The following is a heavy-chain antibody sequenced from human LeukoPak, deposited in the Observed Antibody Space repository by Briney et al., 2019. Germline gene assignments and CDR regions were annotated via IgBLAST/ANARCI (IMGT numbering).Heavy chain of an antibody. V-gene: IGHV3-30*04. CDR2: ISYDGSNK. CDR3: ARDRSSYFDY. J-gene: IGHJ4*02. CDR1: GFTFSSYE. Sequence: GGSLRLSCAASGFTFSSYEMNWVRQAPGKGLEWVAVISYDGSNKYYADSVKGRFTISRDNSKNTLYLQMNSLRAEDTAVYYCARDRSSYFDYWGQGTLVTVSS.